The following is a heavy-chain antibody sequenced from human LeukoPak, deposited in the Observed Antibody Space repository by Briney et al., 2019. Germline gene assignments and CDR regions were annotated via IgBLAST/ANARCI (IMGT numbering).Heavy chain of an antibody. V-gene: IGHV1-46*01. J-gene: IGHJ4*02. CDR1: GYTFTSYY. D-gene: IGHD3-16*01. Sequence: ASVKVSCKASGYTFTSYYMHWVRQAPGQGLEWMGIINPSGGSTSYAQKFQGRVTMTWDTSTSTVYMELSSLRSEDTAVYYCARAITNDYVWGSYSPFGYWGQGTLVAVSS. CDR3: ARAITNDYVWGSYSPFGY. CDR2: INPSGGST.